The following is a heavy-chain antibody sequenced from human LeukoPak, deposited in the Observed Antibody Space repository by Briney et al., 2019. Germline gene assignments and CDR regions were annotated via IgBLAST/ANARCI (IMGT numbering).Heavy chain of an antibody. V-gene: IGHV4-39*07. D-gene: IGHD1-26*01. CDR3: ARVAPEWELRTGAFDY. Sequence: PSETLSLTCTVSGGSISSSSYYWGWIRQPPGKGLEWIGSTYYSGSTYYNPSLKSRVTISVDTSKNQFSLKLSSVTAADTDVYYCARVAPEWELRTGAFDYWGQGTLVTVSS. CDR2: TYYSGST. CDR1: GGSISSSSYY. J-gene: IGHJ4*02.